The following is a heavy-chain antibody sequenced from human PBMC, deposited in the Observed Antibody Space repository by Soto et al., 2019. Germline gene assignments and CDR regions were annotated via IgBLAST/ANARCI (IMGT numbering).Heavy chain of an antibody. J-gene: IGHJ4*02. CDR2: IYYSGST. Sequence: TSETLSLTCTVSGGSISSYYWSWIRQPPGKGLEWIGYIYYSGSTNYNPSLKSRVTISVDTSKNQFSLKLSSVTAADTAVYYCGRVGQWLVLDSRGQRTPLTVSS. V-gene: IGHV4-59*01. CDR3: GRVGQWLVLDS. CDR1: GGSISSYY. D-gene: IGHD6-19*01.